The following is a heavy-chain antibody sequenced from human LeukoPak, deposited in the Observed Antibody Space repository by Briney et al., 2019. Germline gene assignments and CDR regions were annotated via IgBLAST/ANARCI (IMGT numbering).Heavy chain of an antibody. D-gene: IGHD1/OR15-1a*01. V-gene: IGHV4-39*01. CDR3: ARHRTGSDYYFDY. J-gene: IGHJ4*02. CDR1: GGSISSSSYY. Sequence: SETLSLTCTVSGGSISSSSYYWGWIRQPPGKGLEWIGSIYYSGSTYYNPSLKSRVTISVDTSKNQFSLKLSSVTAADTAVYYCARHRTGSDYYFDYWGQGTLVTVSS. CDR2: IYYSGST.